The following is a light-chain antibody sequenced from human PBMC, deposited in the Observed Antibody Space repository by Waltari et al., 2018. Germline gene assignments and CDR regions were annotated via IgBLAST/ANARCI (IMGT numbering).Light chain of an antibody. CDR3: QQRSNWLFT. CDR1: QSVSRY. CDR2: DAP. V-gene: IGKV3-11*01. J-gene: IGKJ3*01. Sequence: ETVLTQSPATLSLSPGERATLSCRASQSVSRYLAWYQQKPGQAPRLLIYDAPNRATGIPARFSGSGSGTDFTLTISSLEPEDFAVYYCQQRSNWLFTFGPGTKVDIK.